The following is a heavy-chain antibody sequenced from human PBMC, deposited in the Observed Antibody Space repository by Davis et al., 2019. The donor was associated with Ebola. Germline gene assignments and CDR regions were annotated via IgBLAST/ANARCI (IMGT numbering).Heavy chain of an antibody. J-gene: IGHJ6*04. CDR1: GFTLSYYD. D-gene: IGHD2-15*01. CDR2: IGRADDT. Sequence: GGSLRLSCAASGFTLSYYDFHWVRQFPGDVLEWVSAIGRADDTYYAGSVKGRFTISRDDAKNSLYLQMNGLRAGDTAVYYCARERPYSSGGNNLYGLDVWGKGTTVTVTS. V-gene: IGHV3-13*01. CDR3: ARERPYSSGGNNLYGLDV.